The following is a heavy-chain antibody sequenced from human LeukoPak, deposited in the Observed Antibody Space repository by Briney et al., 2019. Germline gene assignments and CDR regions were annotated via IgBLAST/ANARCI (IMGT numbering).Heavy chain of an antibody. V-gene: IGHV1-69*05. CDR3: ARGESIAAADPFDF. Sequence: SVKVSCKASGGAFSSYAISWVRQAPGQGLEWMGRIIPIFGTANYAQKFQGRVTITTDESTSTAYMELSSLRSEDTAVYYCARGESIAAADPFDFWGQGTLVTVSS. D-gene: IGHD6-13*01. CDR2: IIPIFGTA. J-gene: IGHJ4*02. CDR1: GGAFSSYA.